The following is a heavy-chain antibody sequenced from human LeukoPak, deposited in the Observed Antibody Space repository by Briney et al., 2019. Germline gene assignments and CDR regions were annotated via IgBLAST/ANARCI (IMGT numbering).Heavy chain of an antibody. Sequence: SETLSLTCIVSGGSISSYYWTWILQPPGKGLEWIGYIYYNGSTNYNPSLKSRVTISVDTSKNQFSLKLNSVTAADTAVYYCARQSRGIAVAGLDYWGQGILVTVSS. D-gene: IGHD6-19*01. CDR2: IYYNGST. CDR3: ARQSRGIAVAGLDY. J-gene: IGHJ4*02. V-gene: IGHV4-59*08. CDR1: GGSISSYY.